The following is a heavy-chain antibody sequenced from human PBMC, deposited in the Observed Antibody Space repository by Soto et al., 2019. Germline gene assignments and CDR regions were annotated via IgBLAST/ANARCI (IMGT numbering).Heavy chain of an antibody. CDR3: ARPRIAVADFEYYYSYCMDV. J-gene: IGHJ6*02. CDR2: INHSGST. V-gene: IGHV4-34*01. D-gene: IGHD6-19*01. CDR1: GGSFSGYY. Sequence: QVHLQQWGAGLLKPSETLSLTCAVYGGSFSGYYWSWIRQPPEKGLEWVGEINHSGSTNYNPSLKSRVTISVDTSKNQFSLKLISVTDADTAVYYCARPRIAVADFEYYYSYCMDVWGQGTTVTVSS.